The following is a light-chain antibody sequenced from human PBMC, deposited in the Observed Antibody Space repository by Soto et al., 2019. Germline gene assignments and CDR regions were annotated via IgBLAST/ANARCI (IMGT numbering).Light chain of an antibody. CDR2: DAS. V-gene: IGKV1-5*01. Sequence: DIQMSQSPSTLSASEGDRVTITCRASQSINKWLAWYQQKQGTAPKLLIYDASSLESGVPSRFSGSGSGTEFTLTISGLQPDDFATYHCQQDYNYPITFAQGTRLEIK. CDR1: QSINKW. J-gene: IGKJ5*01. CDR3: QQDYNYPIT.